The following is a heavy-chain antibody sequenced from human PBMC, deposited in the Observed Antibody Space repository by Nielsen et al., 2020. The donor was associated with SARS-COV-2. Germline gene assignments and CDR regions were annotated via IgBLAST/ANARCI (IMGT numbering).Heavy chain of an antibody. V-gene: IGHV3-74*01. CDR2: IGSDESIT. CDR1: GFTFSSSW. CDR3: AKMSPPGIAVGTAEYFQH. J-gene: IGHJ1*01. D-gene: IGHD6-19*01. Sequence: GESLKISCAASGFTFSSSWMHWVRQAPGKGLVWVSRIGSDESITNYVDSVKGRFTISRDNAKNTLYLQMNSLRAEDTAVYYCAKMSPPGIAVGTAEYFQHWGQGTLVTVSS.